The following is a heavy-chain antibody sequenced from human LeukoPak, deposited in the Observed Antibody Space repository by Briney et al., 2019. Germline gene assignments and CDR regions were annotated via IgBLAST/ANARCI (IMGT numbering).Heavy chain of an antibody. V-gene: IGHV4-34*01. J-gene: IGHJ4*02. CDR2: INHSGST. CDR3: ARGPPYSSGWYTSTSYYFDY. Sequence: SETLSLTCAVYGGSFSGYYWSWIRRPPGKGLEWIGEINHSGSTNYNPSLKSRVTISVDTSKNQFSLKLSSVTAADTTVYYCARGPPYSSGWYTSTSYYFDYWGQGTLVTVSS. D-gene: IGHD6-19*01. CDR1: GGSFSGYY.